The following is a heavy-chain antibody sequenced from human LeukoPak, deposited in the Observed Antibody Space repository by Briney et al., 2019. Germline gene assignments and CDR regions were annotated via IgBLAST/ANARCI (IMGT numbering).Heavy chain of an antibody. CDR3: ARVGSVDTAMVTGNWFDP. V-gene: IGHV1-18*01. J-gene: IGHJ5*02. Sequence: ASVKVSCKASGYTFTDYYIHWVRQAPGQGLEWMGWISAYNGNTNYAQKLQGRVTMTTDTSTSTAYMELRSLRSDDTAVYYCARVGSVDTAMVTGNWFDPWGQGTLVTVSS. CDR1: GYTFTDYY. CDR2: ISAYNGNT. D-gene: IGHD5-18*01.